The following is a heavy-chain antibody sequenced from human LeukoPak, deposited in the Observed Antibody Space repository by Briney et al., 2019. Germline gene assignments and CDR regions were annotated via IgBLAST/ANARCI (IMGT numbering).Heavy chain of an antibody. CDR1: GFTVRNNY. CDR3: ARGGSVGSYYYFDY. D-gene: IGHD1-26*01. CDR2: IYSGGNT. V-gene: IGHV3-53*01. J-gene: IGHJ4*02. Sequence: GGSLRLSCAASGFTVRNNYMTWVRQAPGKGLEWVSVIYSGGNTYYADSVKGRFTTSRDNSKNTLFLQMNSLRAEDTAVYFCARGGSVGSYYYFDYGGQGVLVTVSS.